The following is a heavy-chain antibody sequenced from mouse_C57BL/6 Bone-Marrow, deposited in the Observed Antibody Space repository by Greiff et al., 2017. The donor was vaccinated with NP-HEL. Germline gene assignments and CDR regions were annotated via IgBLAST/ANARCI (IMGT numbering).Heavy chain of an antibody. Sequence: EVNVVESGGGLVQPGGSLKLSCAASGFTFSDYYMYWVRQTPEKRLEWVAYISNGGGSPYYPDTVKGRFTISRDNAKNTLYLQMSRLKSEDTAMYYCARGGLPFAYWGQGTLVTVSA. CDR2: ISNGGGSP. CDR1: GFTFSDYY. J-gene: IGHJ3*01. V-gene: IGHV5-12*01. D-gene: IGHD2-2*01. CDR3: ARGGLPFAY.